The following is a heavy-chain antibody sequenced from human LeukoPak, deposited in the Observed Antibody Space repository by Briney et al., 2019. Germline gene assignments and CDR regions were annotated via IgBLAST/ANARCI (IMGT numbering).Heavy chain of an antibody. V-gene: IGHV3-23*01. CDR1: GFTFSTYT. Sequence: PGGSLRLSCAASGFTFSTYTMYWVRHPPGKRLEWVSIIGNNGGGIHYADSVKGRFTISRVNFKNALYLQMNSLRVEDTAVYYCAIDPNWGTHSWGQGVLVTVSS. CDR3: AIDPNWGTHS. J-gene: IGHJ4*02. CDR2: IGNNGGGI. D-gene: IGHD7-27*01.